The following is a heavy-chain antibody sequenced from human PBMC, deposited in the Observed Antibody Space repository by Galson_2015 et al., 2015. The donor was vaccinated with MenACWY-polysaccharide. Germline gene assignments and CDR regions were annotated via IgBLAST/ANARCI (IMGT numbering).Heavy chain of an antibody. V-gene: IGHV3-23*01. J-gene: IGHJ5*02. Sequence: SLRLSCAASGLTFTSYAMSWVRQAPGKGLEWVSAIRSSGANTYYADSVKGRFTISRDNSKNTLYLQMNSLRAEDTAVYYCAKDSTDLWSFSLLLDLWGQGTLGTVSS. CDR2: IRSSGANT. CDR1: GLTFTSYA. CDR3: AKDSTDLWSFSLLLDL. D-gene: IGHD3-3*01.